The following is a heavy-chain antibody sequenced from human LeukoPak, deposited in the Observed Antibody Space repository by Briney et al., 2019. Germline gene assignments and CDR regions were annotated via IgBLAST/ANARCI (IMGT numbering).Heavy chain of an antibody. J-gene: IGHJ4*02. D-gene: IGHD4-17*01. CDR3: ARGTITTVTDS. Sequence: PSGTLSLTCAISGGSITSSNWWTWVPQPPGKGLEWVGEIYLRGNTNYNPSLESRVSISVDESKTQSSLRLESVTAADTAVYYCARGTITTVTDSWGPGTLVTVSS. CDR1: GGSITSSNW. V-gene: IGHV4-4*02. CDR2: IYLRGNT.